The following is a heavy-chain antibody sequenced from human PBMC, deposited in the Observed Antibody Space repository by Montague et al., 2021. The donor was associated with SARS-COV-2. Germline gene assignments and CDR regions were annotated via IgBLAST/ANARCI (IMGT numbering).Heavy chain of an antibody. CDR1: GAPITSGDYY. Sequence: TLSLTCTVSGAPITSGDYYWVWIRHHPGKGLEWIGYIYYGGSTFYNPSLRPRVAISIDTSKNQFSLNLSSVTAADTAIYYCARESSRSAADLWGQGTLVTVSS. V-gene: IGHV4-31*03. CDR2: IYYGGST. J-gene: IGHJ5*02. D-gene: IGHD2-2*01. CDR3: ARESSRSAADL.